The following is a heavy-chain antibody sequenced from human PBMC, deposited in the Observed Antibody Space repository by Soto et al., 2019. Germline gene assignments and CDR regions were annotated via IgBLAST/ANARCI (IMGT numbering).Heavy chain of an antibody. Sequence: SSETLSLTCTVSGGSVSSGSYYWSWIRQPPGKGLEWIGYIYYSGSTNYNPSLKSRVTISVDTSKNQFSLKLSSVTAADTAVYYCARAAYGSGSYYKTDYWGQGTLVTVSS. CDR1: GGSVSSGSYY. CDR3: ARAAYGSGSYYKTDY. D-gene: IGHD3-10*01. J-gene: IGHJ4*02. CDR2: IYYSGST. V-gene: IGHV4-61*01.